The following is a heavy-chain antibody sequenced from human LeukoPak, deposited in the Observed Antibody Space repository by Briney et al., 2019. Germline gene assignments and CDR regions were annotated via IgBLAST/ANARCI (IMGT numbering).Heavy chain of an antibody. CDR3: GRWGIEAAIDY. CDR1: GFTFSTHW. Sequence: GGSLRLSCATSGFTFSTHWLNWVRQAPGKGLEGVANVNPDGSGTYYLDSVKGRFTISRDNVKKSLYPQMNSLRAEDTAVYYCGRWGIEAAIDYWGQGVLVTVSS. CDR2: VNPDGSGT. V-gene: IGHV3-7*01. J-gene: IGHJ4*02. D-gene: IGHD2-2*01.